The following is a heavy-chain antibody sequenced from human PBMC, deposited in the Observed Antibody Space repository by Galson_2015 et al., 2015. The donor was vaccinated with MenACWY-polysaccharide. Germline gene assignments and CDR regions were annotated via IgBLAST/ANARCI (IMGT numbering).Heavy chain of an antibody. CDR3: AKEGSYSSGWYSG. CDR2: GGTT. D-gene: IGHD6-19*01. J-gene: IGHJ3*01. V-gene: IGHV3-23*01. Sequence: GGTTDYADSVKGRFTISRDNSKNPLYLQMNSLRAEDTAVYYCAKEGSYSSGWYSGWGQGTMVTVSS.